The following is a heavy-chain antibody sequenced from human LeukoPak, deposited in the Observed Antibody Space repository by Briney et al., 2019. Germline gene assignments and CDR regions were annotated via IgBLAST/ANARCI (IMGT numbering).Heavy chain of an antibody. CDR1: DGSISSGSYY. D-gene: IGHD3-22*01. J-gene: IGHJ4*02. CDR3: ARDRSMIVTN. Sequence: SQTLSLTCTVSDGSISSGSYYWSWIRQPAGKGLEWIGRIYTSGSTNYNPSLKSRVTISVDTSKNQFSLKLGSVTAADTAVYYCARDRSMIVTNWGQGTLVTVSS. CDR2: IYTSGST. V-gene: IGHV4-61*02.